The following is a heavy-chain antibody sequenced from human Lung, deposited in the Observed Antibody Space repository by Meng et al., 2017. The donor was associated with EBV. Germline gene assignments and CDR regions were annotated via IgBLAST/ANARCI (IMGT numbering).Heavy chain of an antibody. CDR2: INTNTGNP. CDR3: ARDKIAVAGITGDY. J-gene: IGHJ4*02. CDR1: GDTLTSYA. Sequence: QLGSEVKKPGASVEVSCQASGDTLTSYAMNWVRKAPGQGLEWMGWINTNTGNPTYAQGFTGRFVFSLDTSVSTAYLQISSLKAEDTAVYYCARDKIAVAGITGDYWGQGTLVTVSS. V-gene: IGHV7-4-1*02. D-gene: IGHD6-19*01.